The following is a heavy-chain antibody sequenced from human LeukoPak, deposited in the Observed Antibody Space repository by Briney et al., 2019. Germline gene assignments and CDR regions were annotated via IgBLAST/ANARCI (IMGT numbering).Heavy chain of an antibody. V-gene: IGHV3-23*01. Sequence: GGSLRLSCAASGFTFSSYVMSWVRQAPGKGLECVSVVSGSGGTTFYADSVKGRFTISRDNSKNTLYLQMNSLRAEDTAVYYCAREWSLSYWGQGTLVTVST. CDR3: AREWSLSY. CDR1: GFTFSSYV. CDR2: VSGSGGTT. D-gene: IGHD2-15*01. J-gene: IGHJ4*02.